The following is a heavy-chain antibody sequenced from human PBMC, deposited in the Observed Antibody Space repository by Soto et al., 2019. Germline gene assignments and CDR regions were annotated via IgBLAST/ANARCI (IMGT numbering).Heavy chain of an antibody. CDR2: ISSSSSYI. J-gene: IGHJ6*02. D-gene: IGHD3-10*01. CDR1: GFTFSSYS. Sequence: PGGSLRLSCAASGFTFSSYSMNWVRQAPGKGLEWVSSISSSSSYIYYADSVKGRFTISRDNAKNSLYLQMNSLRPEDTAVYYCAKDRGLGSPVSGGLGVWGQGTTVTVSS. V-gene: IGHV3-21*01. CDR3: AKDRGLGSPVSGGLGV.